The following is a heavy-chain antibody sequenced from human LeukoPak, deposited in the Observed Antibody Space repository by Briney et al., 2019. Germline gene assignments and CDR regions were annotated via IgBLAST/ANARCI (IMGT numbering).Heavy chain of an antibody. V-gene: IGHV1-2*02. CDR3: ARTILSNYFNYPLEI. Sequence: ASVKVSCKASGYTFTGYYIHWVRHAPGQGLEWMGWINPNSGTTNSAQNFQGSVTLTRDTSISTAYMELRRLTSGDTAVYYCARTILSNYFNYPLEIWGQGTLVTVSS. CDR2: INPNSGTT. J-gene: IGHJ4*02. CDR1: GYTFTGYY. D-gene: IGHD3-9*01.